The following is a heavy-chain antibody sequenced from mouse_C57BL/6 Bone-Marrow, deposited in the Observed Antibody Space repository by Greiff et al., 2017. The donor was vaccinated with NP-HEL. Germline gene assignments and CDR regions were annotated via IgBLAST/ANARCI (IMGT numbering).Heavy chain of an antibody. CDR2: IWSGGST. Sequence: QVQLKESGPGLVQPSQSLSITCTVSVFSLTSYGVHWVRQSPGKGLEWLGVIWSGGSTDYNAAFISRLSISKDNSKIQVFFKMNSLQADDTAIYYCANMVTGAYWGQGTLVTVSA. V-gene: IGHV2-2*01. CDR1: VFSLTSYG. J-gene: IGHJ3*01. D-gene: IGHD2-2*01. CDR3: ANMVTGAY.